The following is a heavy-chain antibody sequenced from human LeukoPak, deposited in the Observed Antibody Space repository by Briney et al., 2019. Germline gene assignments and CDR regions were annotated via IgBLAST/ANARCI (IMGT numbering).Heavy chain of an antibody. V-gene: IGHV3-23*01. J-gene: IGHJ5*02. CDR3: ASYSGSYGWFDP. D-gene: IGHD1-26*01. CDR2: ISGSGGST. Sequence: GGSLTLSCAASGFTFSSYAMSWVRQAPGKGLEWVSAISGSGGSTYYADSVKGRFTISRDNSKNTLYLQMNSLRAEDTAVYYCASYSGSYGWFDPWGQGTLVTVSS. CDR1: GFTFSSYA.